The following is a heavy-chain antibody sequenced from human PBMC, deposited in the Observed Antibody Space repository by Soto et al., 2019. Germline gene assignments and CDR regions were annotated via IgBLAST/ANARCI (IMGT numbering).Heavy chain of an antibody. CDR3: VKGNGRIVPRHFDY. Sequence: GGSLRVSGATSGFNFRDYAMSWVRQAPGKGLEWVSGISSGGGSPYNADSVKGRFTISRGNSKNTLYLQMNSLRAEDTAVYYCVKGNGRIVPRHFDYWGQGSVVTVSS. CDR2: ISSGGGSP. J-gene: IGHJ4*02. D-gene: IGHD1-1*01. CDR1: GFNFRDYA. V-gene: IGHV3-23*01.